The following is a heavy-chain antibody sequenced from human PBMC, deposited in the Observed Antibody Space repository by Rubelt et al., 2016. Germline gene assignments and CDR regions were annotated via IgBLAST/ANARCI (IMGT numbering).Heavy chain of an antibody. V-gene: IGHV1-18*01. Sequence: QVQLVQSGAEVKKPGASVKVSCKASGYPFTSYGISWVRQAPGQGLEGMGWTRAYNGTTNIRLRCQGGVTMTQATSRSTAEMELRSRSSDATAVYYCARRIQLWNDAFDIWGQGTMVTVSS. CDR3: ARRIQLWNDAFDI. CDR1: GYPFTSYG. J-gene: IGHJ3*02. CDR2: TRAYNGTT. D-gene: IGHD5-18*01.